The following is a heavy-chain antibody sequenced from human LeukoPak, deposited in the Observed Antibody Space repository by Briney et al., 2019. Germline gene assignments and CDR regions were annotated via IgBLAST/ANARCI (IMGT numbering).Heavy chain of an antibody. CDR3: ARLSSIPSGSVLDY. D-gene: IGHD1-26*01. CDR2: INHSGST. Sequence: SETLSLTCSVSGDSIIGYYWSWIRQPPGKGLEWIGEINHSGSTNYNPSLKSRVTISVDTSKNQFSLKLSSVTAADTAVYYCARLSSIPSGSVLDYWGQGSLVTVSS. CDR1: GDSIIGYY. V-gene: IGHV4-34*01. J-gene: IGHJ4*02.